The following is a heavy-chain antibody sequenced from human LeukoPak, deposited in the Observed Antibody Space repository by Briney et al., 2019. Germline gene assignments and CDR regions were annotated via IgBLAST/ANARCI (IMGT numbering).Heavy chain of an antibody. D-gene: IGHD4-11*01. CDR1: GGSIRGYY. CDR3: ARDDSPMTTVTTFAY. V-gene: IGHV4-4*07. J-gene: IGHJ4*02. CDR2: FYSSGST. Sequence: TSETLSLTCTVSGGSIRGYYWSWIRQAVGKRLEWIGRFYSSGSTNYNPSLKSRVTMSVDTSKSQFSLKLSSVTAADTAVYYCARDDSPMTTVTTFAYWGQGILVTVSS.